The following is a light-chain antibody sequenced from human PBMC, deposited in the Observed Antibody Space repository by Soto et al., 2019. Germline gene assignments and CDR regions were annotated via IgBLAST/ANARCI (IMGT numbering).Light chain of an antibody. V-gene: IGKV1-33*01. CDR2: DAS. J-gene: IGKJ4*01. CDR3: QQYEHPPV. Sequence: DVRKSEALSGRCVSEKERVTITCHARQNINNYLNWYQKTPGRAPQLLIYDASNLEAGVPSRLGRRGSGADRIATNSGGQRDQHATYNDQQYEHPPVVGAGTKVEIK. CDR1: QNINNY.